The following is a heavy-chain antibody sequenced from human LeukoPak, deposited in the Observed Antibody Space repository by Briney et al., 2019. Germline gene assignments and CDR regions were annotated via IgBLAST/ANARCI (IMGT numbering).Heavy chain of an antibody. CDR2: IYYSGST. CDR3: ARGEFWYSSSWYRTPQAFDI. D-gene: IGHD6-13*01. V-gene: IGHV4-31*03. CDR1: GGSISSGGYY. Sequence: SQTLSLTCTVSGGSISSGGYYWSWIRQHPGKGLEWIGYIYYSGSTYYNPSLKSRVTTSVDTSKNHFSLKLSAVTAADTAVYYCARGEFWYSSSWYRTPQAFDIWGQGTMVTVSS. J-gene: IGHJ3*02.